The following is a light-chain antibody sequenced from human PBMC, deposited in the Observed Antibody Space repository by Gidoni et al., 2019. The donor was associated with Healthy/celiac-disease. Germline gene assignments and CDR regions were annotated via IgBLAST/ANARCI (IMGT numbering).Light chain of an antibody. J-gene: IGKJ3*01. V-gene: IGKV3-20*01. CDR2: GAS. CDR3: QQHGSSPGFT. Sequence: EIVLTQSPGTLSLSPGERATLSCRASQSVSSSFFAWYHQKPGQATRLLIYGASSRATGMPDRLSGSGAGTDFTLTISRLEPEDFAVYYCQQHGSSPGFTFGPXTKVDIK. CDR1: QSVSSSF.